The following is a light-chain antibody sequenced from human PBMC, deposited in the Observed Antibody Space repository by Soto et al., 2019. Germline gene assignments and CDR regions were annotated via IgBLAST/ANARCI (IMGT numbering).Light chain of an antibody. V-gene: IGKV1-5*01. J-gene: IGKJ2*01. CDR3: QQYNSYPNT. CDR2: DAS. CDR1: QSVSSW. Sequence: GDRVTITCRASQSVSSWLAWYQQKPGKAPKLLIYDASNLESGVPSTFGGSGSGTEFTLTISSLQPDDVATYFCQQYNSYPNTFGQGPNVDIK.